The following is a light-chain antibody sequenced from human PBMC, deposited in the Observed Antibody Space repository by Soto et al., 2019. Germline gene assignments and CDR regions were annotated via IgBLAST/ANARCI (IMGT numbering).Light chain of an antibody. J-gene: IGLJ2*01. CDR1: SSDVGGYNY. CDR2: DVS. Sequence: QSALTQPASVSGSPGQSITISCTGTSSDVGGYNYVSWYQQHPGKAPKLMIYDVSNRPSGVSNRFSGSNSGNTASLTISGLQAEDEADYYCSSYTSSSTRHVVFGGGTKLTVL. V-gene: IGLV2-14*01. CDR3: SSYTSSSTRHVV.